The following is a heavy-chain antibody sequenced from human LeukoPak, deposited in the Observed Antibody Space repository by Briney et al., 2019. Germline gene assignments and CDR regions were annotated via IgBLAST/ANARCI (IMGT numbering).Heavy chain of an antibody. D-gene: IGHD3/OR15-3a*01. CDR2: ISSSGTPI. Sequence: PGGSLRLSCAASGFIFSSYEMNWVRQAPGKGLEWVSYISSSGTPIYYTDSVKGRFTVSRDNAKNSLYLQMNSLRAEDTAVYYCARELDHGDIWGQGTMVTVSS. V-gene: IGHV3-48*03. CDR3: ARELDHGDI. J-gene: IGHJ3*02. CDR1: GFIFSSYE.